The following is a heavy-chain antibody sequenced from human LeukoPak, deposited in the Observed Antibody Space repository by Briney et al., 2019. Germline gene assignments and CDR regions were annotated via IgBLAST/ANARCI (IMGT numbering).Heavy chain of an antibody. Sequence: ASVKVSCKASGYTFTGYYLHWVRQAPGQGLEWMGWINPNSGGTNYAQKFQGRVTMTRDTSISTAYMELSRLRSDDTAVYYCARVSIAVAGTVGVSAFDIWGQGTMVTVSS. V-gene: IGHV1-2*02. D-gene: IGHD6-19*01. CDR1: GYTFTGYY. J-gene: IGHJ3*02. CDR2: INPNSGGT. CDR3: ARVSIAVAGTVGVSAFDI.